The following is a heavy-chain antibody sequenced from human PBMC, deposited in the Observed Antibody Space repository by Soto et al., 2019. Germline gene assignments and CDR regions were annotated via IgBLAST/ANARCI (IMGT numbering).Heavy chain of an antibody. J-gene: IGHJ5*02. D-gene: IGHD5-12*01. CDR1: GFSLSTSGVG. Sequence: QITLKESGPTLVKPTQTLTLTCTFSGFSLSTSGVGVGWIRQPPGKALEWLALIYWDDDKRYSPSLKIRLTITKDTSKNQVVLTMTNMDPVDTATYYCAHRVPLQVATKRTYNWFDPWGQGTLVTVSS. V-gene: IGHV2-5*02. CDR3: AHRVPLQVATKRTYNWFDP. CDR2: IYWDDDK.